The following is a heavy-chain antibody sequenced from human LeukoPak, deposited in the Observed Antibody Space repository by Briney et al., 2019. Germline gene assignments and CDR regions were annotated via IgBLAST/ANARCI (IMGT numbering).Heavy chain of an antibody. CDR1: GFTFSSYW. D-gene: IGHD2-15*01. J-gene: IGHJ3*02. CDR2: IKQDGSAK. CDR3: ARVLLLAFDI. V-gene: IGHV3-7*01. Sequence: PGGSLRLSCAASGFTFSSYWMSWVRQAPGKGLEWVAKIKQDGSAKYYVDSVKGRFTISRDKAKNSLYLQMNSLRGEETAVYYCARVLLLAFDIWGQGTMVTVSS.